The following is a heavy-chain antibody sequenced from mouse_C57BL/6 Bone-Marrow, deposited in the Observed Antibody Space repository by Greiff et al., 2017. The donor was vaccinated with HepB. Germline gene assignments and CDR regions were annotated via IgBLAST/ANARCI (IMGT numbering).Heavy chain of an antibody. D-gene: IGHD4-1*01. CDR2: ISNGGGST. J-gene: IGHJ3*01. Sequence: EVKVVESGGGLVQPGGSLKLSCAASGFTFSDYYMYWVRQTPEKRLEWVAYISNGGGSTYYPDTVKGRFTISRDNAKNTLYLQMSRLKSEDTAMYYCARQGDWGAYWGQGTLVTVSA. CDR3: ARQGDWGAY. V-gene: IGHV5-12*01. CDR1: GFTFSDYY.